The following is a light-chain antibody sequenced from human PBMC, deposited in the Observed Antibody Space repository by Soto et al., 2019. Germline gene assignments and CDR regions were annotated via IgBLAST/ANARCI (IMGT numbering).Light chain of an antibody. J-gene: IGKJ1*01. Sequence: ENPITPSPPSLSASVGDRVTIRFRVSQNINNCLNWYQQRPGKAPKLLIYGASSLQSGVPLRFSGSGSGTDFTLTISSLQPEDSATYYCQESYSPFWGTCSQGTKVDIK. V-gene: IGKV1-39*01. CDR1: QNINNC. CDR2: GAS. CDR3: QESYSPFWGT.